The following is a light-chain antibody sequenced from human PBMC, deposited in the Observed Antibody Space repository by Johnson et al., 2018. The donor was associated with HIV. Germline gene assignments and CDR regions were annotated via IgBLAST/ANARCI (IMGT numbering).Light chain of an antibody. CDR3: GTGDSSLSANYV. Sequence: QPVLTQPPSVSAAPGQKVTISCSGSSSNVGSNSVSWYQQLPGTAPKLLIYEKNKRPSGIPDRFSGSKSGTSATLAITGLQTGDEADYYCGTGDSSLSANYVFGTGTKVTVL. CDR1: SSNVGSNS. J-gene: IGLJ1*01. CDR2: EKN. V-gene: IGLV1-51*02.